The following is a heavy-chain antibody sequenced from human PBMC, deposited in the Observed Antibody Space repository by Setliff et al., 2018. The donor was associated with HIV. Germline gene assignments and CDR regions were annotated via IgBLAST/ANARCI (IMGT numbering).Heavy chain of an antibody. Sequence: SESLSLTCAVYGGSFSGYYWSWIRQPPGKGLEWIGEINHSGSTNYNPSLKSRVTISVDTSKNQFSLKLSSVTAADTAVYYCAREGSPNAFDIWVQGTMVTVSS. CDR3: AREGSPNAFDI. V-gene: IGHV4-34*01. CDR2: INHSGST. CDR1: GGSFSGYY. D-gene: IGHD3-10*01. J-gene: IGHJ3*02.